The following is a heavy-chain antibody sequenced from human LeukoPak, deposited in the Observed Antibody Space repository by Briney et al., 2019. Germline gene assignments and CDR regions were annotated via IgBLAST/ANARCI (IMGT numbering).Heavy chain of an antibody. CDR2: INSDGSST. CDR3: ARAFPYSGSPDAFDI. D-gene: IGHD1-26*01. V-gene: IGHV3-74*01. Sequence: GGSLRLSCAASGFTFSNYAMHWVRQAPGKGLVWVSRINSDGSSTSYADSVKGRFTISRDNAKNTLYLQMNSLRAEDTAVYYCARAFPYSGSPDAFDIWGQGTMVTVSS. CDR1: GFTFSNYA. J-gene: IGHJ3*02.